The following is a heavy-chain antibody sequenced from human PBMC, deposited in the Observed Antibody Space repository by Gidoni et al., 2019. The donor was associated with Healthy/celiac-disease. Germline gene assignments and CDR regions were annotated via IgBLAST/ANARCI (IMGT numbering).Heavy chain of an antibody. V-gene: IGHV3-9*01. Sequence: EVQLVESGGGLVQPGRSLRLSCAASGFPFDDYAMHWVRQAPGKGLEGVSGISWNSGSIGYADSVKGRFTISRDNAKNSLYLQMNSLRAEDTALYYCARESRSSGSIDYWGQGTLVTVSS. CDR1: GFPFDDYA. CDR2: ISWNSGSI. J-gene: IGHJ4*02. D-gene: IGHD3-10*01. CDR3: ARESRSSGSIDY.